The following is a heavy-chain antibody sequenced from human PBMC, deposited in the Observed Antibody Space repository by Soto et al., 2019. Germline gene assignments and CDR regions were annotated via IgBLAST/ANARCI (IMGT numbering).Heavy chain of an antibody. J-gene: IGHJ5*02. D-gene: IGHD3-9*01. CDR3: ARGLVLRYFDWLPTPFDP. V-gene: IGHV1-8*01. Sequence: ASVKVSCKASGYTFTSYDINWVRQATGQGLEWMGWMNPNSGNTGYAQKFQGRVTMTRNTSISTAYMELSSLRSEDTAVYYCARGLVLRYFDWLPTPFDPWGQGTLVTVS. CDR1: GYTFTSYD. CDR2: MNPNSGNT.